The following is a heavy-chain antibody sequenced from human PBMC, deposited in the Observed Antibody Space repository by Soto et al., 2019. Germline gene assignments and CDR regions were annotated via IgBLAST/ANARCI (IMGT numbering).Heavy chain of an antibody. CDR2: IYYSGST. J-gene: IGHJ6*02. D-gene: IGHD3-22*01. Sequence: QVQLQESGPGLVKPSQTLSLTCTVSGGSISSGDYYWSWIRQPPGKGLEWIGYIYYSGSTYYNPSLKSRVTISVDTSKDQSSLKLSSVTAADTAVYYCARDLDSSGYAVTDVWGQGTTVTVSS. V-gene: IGHV4-30-4*01. CDR3: ARDLDSSGYAVTDV. CDR1: GGSISSGDYY.